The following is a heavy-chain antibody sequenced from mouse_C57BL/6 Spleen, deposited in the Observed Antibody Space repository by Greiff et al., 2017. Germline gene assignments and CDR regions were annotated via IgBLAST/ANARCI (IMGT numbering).Heavy chain of an antibody. V-gene: IGHV5-17*01. J-gene: IGHJ3*01. D-gene: IGHD1-1*01. CDR2: ISSGSSTI. Sequence: EVMLVESGGGLVKPGGSLKLSCAASGFTFSDYGMHWVRQAPEKGLEWVAYISSGSSTIYYADTVKGRFTISRDNAKNTLFLQMTSLRSEDTAMYYGARPSYYYGSSLAWFAYWGQGTLVTVSA. CDR1: GFTFSDYG. CDR3: ARPSYYYGSSLAWFAY.